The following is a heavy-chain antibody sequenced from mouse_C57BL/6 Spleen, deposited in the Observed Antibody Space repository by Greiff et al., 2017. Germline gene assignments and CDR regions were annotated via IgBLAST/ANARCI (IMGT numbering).Heavy chain of an antibody. Sequence: DVQLQESGPGLVKPSQSLSLTCSVTGYSITSGYYWNWIRQFPGNKLEWMGYISYDGSNNYNPSLKNRISITRDTSKNQFFLKLNSVTTEDTATYYCARPGSSLYYAMDYWGQGTSVTVSS. D-gene: IGHD1-1*01. CDR1: GYSITSGYY. V-gene: IGHV3-6*01. CDR3: ARPGSSLYYAMDY. J-gene: IGHJ4*01. CDR2: ISYDGSN.